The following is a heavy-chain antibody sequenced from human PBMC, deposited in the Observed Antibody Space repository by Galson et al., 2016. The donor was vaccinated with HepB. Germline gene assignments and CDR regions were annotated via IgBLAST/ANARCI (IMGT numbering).Heavy chain of an antibody. D-gene: IGHD2-8*01. CDR2: FYHTGSS. Sequence: SETLSLTCTVSGGSVSSGYYYWSWIRQPPGKGLEWIGYFYHTGSSNHNPSLKSRVTISADTSKNQFSLKLSSVTAADTAVYYCARTGAGLMYAFDYWGQGTLVIVSS. V-gene: IGHV4-61*01. CDR3: ARTGAGLMYAFDY. CDR1: GGSVSSGYYY. J-gene: IGHJ4*02.